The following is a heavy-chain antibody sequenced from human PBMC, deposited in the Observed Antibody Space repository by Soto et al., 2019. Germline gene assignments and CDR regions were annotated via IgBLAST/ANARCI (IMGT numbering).Heavy chain of an antibody. Sequence: VQLVESGGGLVQPGGSLRLSCAASGLTFSSYTMNWVRQAPGKGLEWVSYITSRSSIIYYADSVKGRFTVSRDNAKNFLYLQMNSLRDEDTAVYYCARDPGIVATSGPDAFDIWGQGTMVTVSS. D-gene: IGHD5-12*01. CDR1: GLTFSSYT. CDR3: ARDPGIVATSGPDAFDI. V-gene: IGHV3-48*02. CDR2: ITSRSSII. J-gene: IGHJ3*02.